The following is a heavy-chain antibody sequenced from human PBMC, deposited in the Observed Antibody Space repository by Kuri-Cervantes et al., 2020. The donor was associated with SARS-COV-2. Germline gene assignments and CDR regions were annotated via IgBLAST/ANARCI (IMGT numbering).Heavy chain of an antibody. CDR2: INYSGTT. CDR1: GGSLSNLH. J-gene: IGHJ6*03. Sequence: GSLRLSCGVYGGSLSNLHWNWVRQPPGKGLEWIGEINYSGTTNYNPSLKSRVTISVDTSKNQFSLNLTSVTAADTAVYYCARLRRHNNGWFATGYYMDVWGKGTTVTVSS. V-gene: IGHV4-34*01. D-gene: IGHD6-19*01. CDR3: ARLRRHNNGWFATGYYMDV.